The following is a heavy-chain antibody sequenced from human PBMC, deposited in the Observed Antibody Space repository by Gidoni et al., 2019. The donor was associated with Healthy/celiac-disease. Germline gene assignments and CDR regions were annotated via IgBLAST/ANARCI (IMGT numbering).Heavy chain of an antibody. J-gene: IGHJ4*02. D-gene: IGHD3-22*01. V-gene: IGHV3-23*01. Sequence: EVQLLESGGGLVQPGGSLRLSCAASGFPFSSYAMSWVRQAPGKGLEWVSAISGSGGSTYYAESVKGRFTIARDNSKNTLYRQMNSLRAEDTAVYYCAKDRRYYDSGGYYEHWGQGTLVTVSS. CDR3: AKDRRYYDSGGYYEH. CDR2: ISGSGGST. CDR1: GFPFSSYA.